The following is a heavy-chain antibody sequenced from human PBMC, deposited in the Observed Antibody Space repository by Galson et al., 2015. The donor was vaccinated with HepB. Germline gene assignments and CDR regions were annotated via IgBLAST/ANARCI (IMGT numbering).Heavy chain of an antibody. CDR3: VKASPALVVRGDRTRDY. CDR2: ISSNGGST. CDR1: GFTFSSYA. V-gene: IGHV3-64D*06. D-gene: IGHD3-10*01. Sequence: SLRLSCAASGFTFSSYAMHWVRQAPGKGLEYVSAISSNGGSTYYADSVKGRFTISRDNSKNTLYLQMSSLRAEDTAVYYCVKASPALVVRGDRTRDYWGQGTLVTVSS. J-gene: IGHJ4*02.